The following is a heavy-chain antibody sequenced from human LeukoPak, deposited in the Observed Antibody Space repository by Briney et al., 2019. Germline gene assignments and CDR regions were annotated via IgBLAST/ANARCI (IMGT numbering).Heavy chain of an antibody. CDR3: ARGAWSYGLDY. V-gene: IGHV4-59*01. J-gene: IGHJ4*02. Sequence: SETLSLTCTVSGGSISSYYWSWIRQPPGKGLEWIGYIYYSGSTNYNPSLKSRVTISVGTSKNQFSLKLSSVTAADTAVYYCARGAWSYGLDYWGQGTLVTVSS. CDR1: GGSISSYY. CDR2: IYYSGST. D-gene: IGHD5-18*01.